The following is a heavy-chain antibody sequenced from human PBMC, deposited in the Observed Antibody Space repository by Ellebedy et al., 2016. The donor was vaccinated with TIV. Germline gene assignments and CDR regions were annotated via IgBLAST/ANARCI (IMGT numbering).Heavy chain of an antibody. CDR3: GRGSTGNYYALDV. D-gene: IGHD1-1*01. J-gene: IGHJ6*02. V-gene: IGHV3-23*01. CDR1: GFTFSDYD. CDR2: IMRTSFST. Sequence: GGSLRLSXAASGFTFSDYDMTWVRQSQRKGLEWVSTIMRTSFSTYYADSVKGRFTISRDNSKNTLYLQMNSLRVEDTAVYYCGRGSTGNYYALDVWGQGTTVTVSS.